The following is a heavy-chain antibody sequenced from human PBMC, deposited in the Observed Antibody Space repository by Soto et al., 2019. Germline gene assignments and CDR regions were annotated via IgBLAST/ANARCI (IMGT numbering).Heavy chain of an antibody. D-gene: IGHD3-3*01. V-gene: IGHV1-58*02. J-gene: IGHJ4*01. CDR1: GFTFTSSA. CDR2: IVVGSGNT. Sequence: SVKVSCKASGFTFTSSAMQWVRQARGQRLERKGWIVVGSGNTNYAQKFQERVTITRDMSTSTAYMELSSLRSEDTAVYFFSAVSYYDFWSGYYKGSLDYWGHGTLVTV. CDR3: SAVSYYDFWSGYYKGSLDY.